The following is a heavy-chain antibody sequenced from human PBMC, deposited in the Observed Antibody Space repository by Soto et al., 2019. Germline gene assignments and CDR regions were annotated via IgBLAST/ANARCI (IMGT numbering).Heavy chain of an antibody. CDR1: GFNFDTEP. V-gene: IGHV3-48*01. Sequence: EVQLVESGGGLVHPGGSLKLSCAASGFNFDTEPMNWVRQAPGKGLEWVSNIRSGGSATSYADSVKGRFTISRDNGKNSLYLQMNSLRGEDTAVYFCVRDVNWGFDSWGQGTLVTVSS. CDR2: IRSGGSAT. CDR3: VRDVNWGFDS. D-gene: IGHD7-27*01. J-gene: IGHJ5*01.